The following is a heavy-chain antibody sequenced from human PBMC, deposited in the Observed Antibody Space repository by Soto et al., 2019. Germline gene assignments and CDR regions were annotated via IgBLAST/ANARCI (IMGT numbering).Heavy chain of an antibody. CDR1: GFTFSSYS. CDR2: ISSSSSYI. Sequence: GGSLRLSCAASGFTFSSYSMNWVRQAPGKGLEWVSSISSSSSYIYYADSVKGRFTISRDNAKNSLYLQMNSLRAEDTAVYYCARGRGPYSYGSTPSYFDYWGQGTLVTVSS. D-gene: IGHD5-18*01. CDR3: ARGRGPYSYGSTPSYFDY. J-gene: IGHJ4*02. V-gene: IGHV3-21*01.